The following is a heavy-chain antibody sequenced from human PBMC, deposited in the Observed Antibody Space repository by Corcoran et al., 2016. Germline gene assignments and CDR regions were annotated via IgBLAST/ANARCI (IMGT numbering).Heavy chain of an antibody. CDR2: IYPGDSDT. J-gene: IGHJ5*02. CDR3: ARASRFLKALPPHWFDP. CDR1: GYSFTSYW. V-gene: IGHV5-51*01. Sequence: EVQLVQSGAEVKKPGESLKISGKGSGYSFTSYWIGWVGQMPGKGLEWMGIIYPGDSDTRDSPSFQGQVTISADKSISTAYLQWSSLKASDTAMYYCARASRFLKALPPHWFDPWGQGTLVTVSS. D-gene: IGHD2-21*01.